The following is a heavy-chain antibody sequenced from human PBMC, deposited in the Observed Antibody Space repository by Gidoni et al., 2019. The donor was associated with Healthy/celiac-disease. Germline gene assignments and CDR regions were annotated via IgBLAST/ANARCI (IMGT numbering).Heavy chain of an antibody. CDR1: GGSISSYY. Sequence: QVQLQESGPGLVKPSETLSLTCTVSGGSISSYYWSWIRQPPGKGLEWIGYIYYSWSHNFNPSLKSRVTISVDTSKNQFSLKLSSVTAADTAVYYCARGDILTGKFDYWGQGTLVTVSS. CDR2: IYYSWSH. J-gene: IGHJ4*02. D-gene: IGHD3-9*01. CDR3: ARGDILTGKFDY. V-gene: IGHV4-59*01.